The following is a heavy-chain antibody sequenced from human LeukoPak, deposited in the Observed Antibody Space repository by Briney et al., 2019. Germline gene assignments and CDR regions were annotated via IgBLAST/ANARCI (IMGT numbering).Heavy chain of an antibody. V-gene: IGHV3-11*04. Sequence: GGSLTLSCAASGFNFSDNYMSWIPQAPGNWLVCDTYISISGSTIYYADSVQGRFTLSRDNAKNSLYLQMNSLRAEDTAVYYCARVHMKVATYMDVWGKGATVTVSS. J-gene: IGHJ6*03. CDR1: GFNFSDNY. CDR3: ARVHMKVATYMDV. CDR2: ISISGSTI. D-gene: IGHD4-23*01.